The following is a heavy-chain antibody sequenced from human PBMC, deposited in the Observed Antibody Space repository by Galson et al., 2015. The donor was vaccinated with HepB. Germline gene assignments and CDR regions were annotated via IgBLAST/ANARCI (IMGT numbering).Heavy chain of an antibody. CDR1: GFTVSSNY. D-gene: IGHD4-17*01. CDR3: ARSARRLGAVRGYFDL. V-gene: IGHV3-66*01. CDR2: IYSGGST. Sequence: SLRLSCAASGFTVSSNYMSWVRQAPGKGLEWVSVIYSGGSTYYADSVKGRFTISRDNSKNTLYLQMNSLRAEDTAVYYCARSARRLGAVRGYFDLWGRGTLVTVSS. J-gene: IGHJ2*01.